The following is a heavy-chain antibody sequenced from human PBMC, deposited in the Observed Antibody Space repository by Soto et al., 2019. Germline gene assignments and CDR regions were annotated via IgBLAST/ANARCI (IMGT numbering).Heavy chain of an antibody. D-gene: IGHD3-22*01. J-gene: IGHJ3*02. CDR3: ARDPLGYYDRSGYYYDFDI. Sequence: SVKVSCKASGGTFSSYAISWVRQAPGQGLEWMGGIIPIFGTANYAQKFQGRVTITADKSTSTAYMELSSLRSEDTAVYYCARDPLGYYDRSGYYYDFDIWGQGTMGTVSS. CDR2: IIPIFGTA. CDR1: GGTFSSYA. V-gene: IGHV1-69*06.